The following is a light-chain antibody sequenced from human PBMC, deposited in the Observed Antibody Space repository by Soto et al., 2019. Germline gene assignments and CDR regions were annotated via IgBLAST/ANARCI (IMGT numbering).Light chain of an antibody. CDR2: GAS. J-gene: IGKJ2*01. V-gene: IGKV3-20*01. Sequence: DIVLTQSPGTLSLSPGERATLSCRASQSVGSSHLAWYQQKPGQAPRLVIYGASNRATGIPDRFSGSGSGTDFTLTISRLEPEDFAVYCCQQYDSSPLYTFGQGTKLEIK. CDR1: QSVGSSH. CDR3: QQYDSSPLYT.